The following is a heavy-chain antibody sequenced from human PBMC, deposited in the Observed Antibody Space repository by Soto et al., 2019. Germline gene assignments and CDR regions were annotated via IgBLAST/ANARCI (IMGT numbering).Heavy chain of an antibody. J-gene: IGHJ4*02. CDR3: VRGRTYRSSSSDS. V-gene: IGHV4-30-4*01. CDR1: GASISSGDYY. CDR2: IYYNGNT. Sequence: PSETLSLTCAVSGASISSGDYYWSCIRQAPGKGLEWIGYIYYNGNTYYNPSRKSRVTISVDTSENQFSLKMRSATAADTAVYFCVRGRTYRSSSSDSGGQGTMVPVSS. D-gene: IGHD6-6*01.